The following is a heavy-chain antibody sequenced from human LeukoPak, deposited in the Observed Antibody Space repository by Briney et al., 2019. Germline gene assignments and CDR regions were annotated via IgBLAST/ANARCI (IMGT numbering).Heavy chain of an antibody. CDR3: ANTYYDSSGYYSPSFDY. J-gene: IGHJ4*02. CDR1: GGSFSAYY. V-gene: IGHV4-34*01. D-gene: IGHD3-22*01. CDR2: INHSGST. Sequence: PSETLSLTCAVYGGSFSAYYWSWIRQPAGKGLEWIGEINHSGSTNYNPSLRSRVTISVDTSKNQFSLKLNSVTAADTAVYYCANTYYDSSGYYSPSFDYWGQGTLVTVSS.